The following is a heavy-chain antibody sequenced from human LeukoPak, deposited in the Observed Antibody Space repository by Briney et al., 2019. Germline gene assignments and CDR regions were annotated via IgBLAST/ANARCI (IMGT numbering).Heavy chain of an antibody. Sequence: SSETLSLTCTVSGGSISTTSYFWAWIRQPPGEGLEWIGSIYYSGTTYYNSSLKSRVSISVETSKNHFSLKMSSLTAADTAVYYCARVYSSSHNWFGTWGQGTHVTVSS. J-gene: IGHJ5*02. D-gene: IGHD6-13*01. CDR1: GGSISTTSYF. CDR3: ARVYSSSHNWFGT. V-gene: IGHV4-39*07. CDR2: IYYSGTT.